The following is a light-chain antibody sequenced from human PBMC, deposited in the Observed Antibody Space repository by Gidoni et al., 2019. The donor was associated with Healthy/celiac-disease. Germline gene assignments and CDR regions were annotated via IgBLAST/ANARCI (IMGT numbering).Light chain of an antibody. Sequence: QSALTQPPSVSGSPGQSVTISCTGTSSYVGSYNLVSWYQQPPGTAPKLMLYEVSNRPSGVPDRFSGSKSGNTAPLTISGLQAEDEADYYCSLYTSSSTWVFGGGTKLTVL. CDR3: SLYTSSSTWV. J-gene: IGLJ3*02. V-gene: IGLV2-18*01. CDR1: SSYVGSYNL. CDR2: EVS.